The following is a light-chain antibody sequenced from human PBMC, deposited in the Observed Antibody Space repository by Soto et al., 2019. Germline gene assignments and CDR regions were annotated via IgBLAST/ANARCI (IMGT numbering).Light chain of an antibody. Sequence: EIVLTQSPGTLSLSPGERATLSYRASQSVSGNYLAWYQQKLGQAPRLLIYGATSRATGIPDRFSGSMSGTDSTLTISRLEPEDFAVYYCQQYGRSATFTFGPGTKVDIK. J-gene: IGKJ3*01. CDR2: GAT. V-gene: IGKV3-20*01. CDR1: QSVSGNY. CDR3: QQYGRSATFT.